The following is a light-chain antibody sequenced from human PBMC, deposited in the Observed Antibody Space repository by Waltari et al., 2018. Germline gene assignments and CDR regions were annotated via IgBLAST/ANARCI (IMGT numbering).Light chain of an antibody. Sequence: DIQMTQSPSSLSASVGDRVTITCRASQSISRYLNLYQQKPGKAPKLLIYAASNLQSGVPSRFSGSGSATDFTLTISNVEPEDFATYYCQQSYNTPRTFGQGTKLEIK. CDR1: QSISRY. CDR2: AAS. V-gene: IGKV1-39*01. J-gene: IGKJ2*01. CDR3: QQSYNTPRT.